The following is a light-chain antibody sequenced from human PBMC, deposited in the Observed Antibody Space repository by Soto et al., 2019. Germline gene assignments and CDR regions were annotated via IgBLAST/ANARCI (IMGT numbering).Light chain of an antibody. CDR3: LQIFRSFGA. J-gene: IGKJ1*01. CDR2: AAS. V-gene: IGKV1-6*01. CDR1: QAIRTA. Sequence: AIQLTQSPSSLYASVGDRVTITCRASQAIRTALGWYQQKPGKVPKLLIYAASILQSGVPSRFSESGSGTDFTLTISSLRPEDFATFYCLQIFRSFGAFGQGTRVEIK.